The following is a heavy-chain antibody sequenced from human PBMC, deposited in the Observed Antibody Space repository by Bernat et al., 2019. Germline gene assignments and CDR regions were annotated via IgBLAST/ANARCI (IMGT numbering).Heavy chain of an antibody. Sequence: EVQLVESGGGLVQPGGSLRLSCAASGFTFSSYEMNWVRQASGKGLEWVSYISSSGSTTYYAEPVKGRFTISRDNAKNSLHLQMNSLRAEDTAVYYCARGQDREDYFGWLDQGTLVSVSS. CDR2: ISSSGSTT. V-gene: IGHV3-48*03. J-gene: IGHJ4*02. CDR1: GFTFSSYE. CDR3: ARGQDREDYFGW.